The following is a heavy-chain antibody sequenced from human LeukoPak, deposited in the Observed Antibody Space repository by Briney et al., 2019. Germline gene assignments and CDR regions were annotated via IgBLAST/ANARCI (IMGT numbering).Heavy chain of an antibody. Sequence: LVASVKVSCKASGYTFTSYYMHWVRQAPGQGLEWMGIINPSGGSTSYAQKFQGRVTMARDTSTSTVYMELSSLRSEDTAVYYCARDLQLVPNPLLGWPLYYYYGMDVWGQGTTVTVSS. CDR3: ARDLQLVPNPLLGWPLYYYYGMDV. V-gene: IGHV1-46*01. CDR1: GYTFTSYY. CDR2: INPSGGST. J-gene: IGHJ6*02. D-gene: IGHD6-6*01.